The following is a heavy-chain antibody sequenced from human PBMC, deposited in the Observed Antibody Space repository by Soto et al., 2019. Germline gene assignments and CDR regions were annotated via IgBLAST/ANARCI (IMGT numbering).Heavy chain of an antibody. J-gene: IGHJ5*02. Sequence: SVKVSCKASGGTFSSYAISWVRQAPGQGLEWMGGIIPIFGTANYAQKFQGRVTITADKSTSTAYMELSSLRSEDTAVYYCARGKKRVGYNWNKSWFDPWGQGTLVTVSS. CDR2: IIPIFGTA. D-gene: IGHD1-20*01. CDR1: GGTFSSYA. V-gene: IGHV1-69*06. CDR3: ARGKKRVGYNWNKSWFDP.